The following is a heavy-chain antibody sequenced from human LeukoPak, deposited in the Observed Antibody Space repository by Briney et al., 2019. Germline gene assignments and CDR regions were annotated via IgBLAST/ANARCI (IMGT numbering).Heavy chain of an antibody. CDR2: IKGDGSGK. Sequence: GESLTHSCAASGFTFSGSWMSWVRQAPGKGLEWVATIKGDGSGKFYVDSVRGRFAISRDDAKSSLFLQMDSLRSEDTAVYYCTKDTHDYWGQGTLVTVSS. CDR3: TKDTHDY. J-gene: IGHJ4*02. CDR1: GFTFSGSW. V-gene: IGHV3-7*04.